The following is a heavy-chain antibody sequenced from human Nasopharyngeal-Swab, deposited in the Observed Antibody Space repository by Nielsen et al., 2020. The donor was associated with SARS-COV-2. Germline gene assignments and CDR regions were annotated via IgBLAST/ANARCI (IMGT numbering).Heavy chain of an antibody. CDR2: IGTAGDT. V-gene: IGHV3-13*01. CDR3: AKGGRSITIFGVAGSFDN. J-gene: IGHJ4*02. Sequence: GGSLRLSCAASGFTFSSYDMHWVRQATGKGLEWVSAIGTAGDTYYPGSVKGRFTISRENAKNSLYLQMSSLRADDTAVYYCAKGGRSITIFGVAGSFDNWGQGTLVTVSS. D-gene: IGHD3-3*01. CDR1: GFTFSSYD.